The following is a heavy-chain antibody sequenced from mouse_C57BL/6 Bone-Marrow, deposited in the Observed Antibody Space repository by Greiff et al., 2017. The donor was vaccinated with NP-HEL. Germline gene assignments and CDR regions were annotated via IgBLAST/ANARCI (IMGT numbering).Heavy chain of an antibody. CDR3: ASPYSKEYWYFDV. D-gene: IGHD2-5*01. J-gene: IGHJ1*03. CDR2: IDPSDSYT. V-gene: IGHV1-69*01. Sequence: VQLQQPGAELVMPGASVKLSCKASCYTFTSYWMHWVKQRPGQGLEWIGEIDPSDSYTNYNQKFKGKSTLTVDKSSSTAYMQLSSLTSEDSAVYYCASPYSKEYWYFDVWGTGTTVTVSS. CDR1: CYTFTSYW.